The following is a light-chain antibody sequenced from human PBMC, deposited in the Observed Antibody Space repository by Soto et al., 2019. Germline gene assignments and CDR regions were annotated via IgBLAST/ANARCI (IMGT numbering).Light chain of an antibody. J-gene: IGKJ4*01. Sequence: DFQRNQSPASLAASVGDRVTTTRQASQDISDYLNWYEQQPGAAHKLLIHDATNLKAGVPYRFRGSGSGTKVTVTISSLETEEVATYYCQQYDNIPLTFGGGTKVDI. V-gene: IGKV1-33*01. CDR3: QQYDNIPLT. CDR2: DAT. CDR1: QDISDY.